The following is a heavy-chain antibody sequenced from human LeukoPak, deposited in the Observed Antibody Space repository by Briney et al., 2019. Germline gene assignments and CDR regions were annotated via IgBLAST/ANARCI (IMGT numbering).Heavy chain of an antibody. V-gene: IGHV3-7*01. CDR1: GFTVSSNY. CDR3: ARERQNKDFWSGGDY. Sequence: HPGGSLRLSCAASGFTVSSNYMSWVRQAPGKGLEWVANIKQDGSEQYYVDSVKGRFTISRDNAKNSLYLQMNTLRPEDTAVYYCARERQNKDFWSGGDYWGQGTLVTVSS. J-gene: IGHJ4*02. CDR2: IKQDGSEQ. D-gene: IGHD3-3*01.